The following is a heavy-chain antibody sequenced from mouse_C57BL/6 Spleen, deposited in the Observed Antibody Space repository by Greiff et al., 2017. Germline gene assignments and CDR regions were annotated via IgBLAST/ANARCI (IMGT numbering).Heavy chain of an antibody. J-gene: IGHJ2*01. CDR2: ISSGSSTI. CDR3: ARRYSNYAFDY. CDR1: GFTFSDYG. Sequence: EVKLMESGGGLVKPGASLKLSCAASGFTFSDYGMHWVRQAPEKGLEWVAYISSGSSTIYSADKVKGRFTISGNNAKTTLFLQMTRMSSEDTAMYYCARRYSNYAFDYWGQGTTLTVSP. D-gene: IGHD2-5*01. V-gene: IGHV5-17*01.